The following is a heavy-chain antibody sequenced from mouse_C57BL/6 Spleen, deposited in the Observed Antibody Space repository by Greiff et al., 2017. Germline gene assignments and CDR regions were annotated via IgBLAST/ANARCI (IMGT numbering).Heavy chain of an antibody. D-gene: IGHD4-1*01. CDR3: ARPGSDAMDY. CDR1: GYAFSSSW. V-gene: IGHV1-82*01. CDR2: ICPGDGDT. J-gene: IGHJ4*01. Sequence: QVQLQQSGPELVKPGASVKISCTASGYAFSSSWMNWVKQRPGKGLEWVGRICPGDGDTNYNGTFKGNATLTADKSSSTAYMQLSSLTSDDSAVYFWARPGSDAMDYWGQGTSVTVSS.